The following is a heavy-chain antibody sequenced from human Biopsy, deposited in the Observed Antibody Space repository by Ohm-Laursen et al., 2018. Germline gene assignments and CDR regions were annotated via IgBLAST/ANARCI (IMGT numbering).Heavy chain of an antibody. D-gene: IGHD1-14*01. CDR3: AKDRYTGKYYYYYGMDV. Sequence: SLRLSCAASGFTFDDYAMHWVRQAPGKGLEWVSGISWNSDSIGYADSVKGRFTISRDNAKKSLYLQMNSLRAEDTALYYCAKDRYTGKYYYYYGMDVWGQGTSVSVSS. CDR2: ISWNSDSI. J-gene: IGHJ6*02. V-gene: IGHV3-9*01. CDR1: GFTFDDYA.